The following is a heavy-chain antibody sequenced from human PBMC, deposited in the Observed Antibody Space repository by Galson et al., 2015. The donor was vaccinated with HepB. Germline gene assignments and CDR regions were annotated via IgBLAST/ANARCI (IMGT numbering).Heavy chain of an antibody. CDR3: ASGITMVRGVSFDY. V-gene: IGHV3-48*02. J-gene: IGHJ4*02. D-gene: IGHD3-10*01. CDR1: GFTFSSYS. CDR2: ISSSSSSTI. Sequence: SLRLSCAASGFTFSSYSMNWVRQAPGKGLEWVSYISSSSSSTIYYADSVKGRFTISRDNAKNSLYLQMNSLRDEDTAVYYCASGITMVRGVSFDYWGQGTLVTVSS.